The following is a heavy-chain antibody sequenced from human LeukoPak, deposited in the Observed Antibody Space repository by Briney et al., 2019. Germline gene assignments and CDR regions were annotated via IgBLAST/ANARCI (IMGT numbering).Heavy chain of an antibody. J-gene: IGHJ6*03. V-gene: IGHV4-39*01. D-gene: IGHD3-22*01. CDR1: GGSISSSDYY. CDR2: ISYSGTI. Sequence: SETLSLTCAVSGGSISSSDYYWGLIRQPPGKGLEWIGRISYSGTIYNNPSLKRRVTISVDTSNNQFSLKMISVTAADTAVYYCARLIHSYYYDSSGYYPYYYMDVWGKGTTVTVSS. CDR3: ARLIHSYYYDSSGYYPYYYMDV.